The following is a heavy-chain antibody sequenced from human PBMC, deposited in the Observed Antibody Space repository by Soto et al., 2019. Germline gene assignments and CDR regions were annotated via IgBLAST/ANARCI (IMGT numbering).Heavy chain of an antibody. V-gene: IGHV3-23*01. Sequence: EVHLLQSGGGVVQPGGSLRLSCAASGFTFTYHAMSWVRQAPGKGLEWVSGLTGRGGNTFYADSVKGRFTISRDNTKNILYLDMNNLGAEDTALYFCAKDSVDVVATGRGYFDSWGQGTLVTVSP. CDR3: AKDSVDVVATGRGYFDS. CDR2: LTGRGGNT. CDR1: GFTFTYHA. D-gene: IGHD5-12*01. J-gene: IGHJ4*02.